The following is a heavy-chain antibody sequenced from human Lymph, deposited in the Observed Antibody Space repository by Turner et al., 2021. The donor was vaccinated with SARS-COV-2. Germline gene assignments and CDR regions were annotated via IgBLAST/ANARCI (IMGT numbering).Heavy chain of an antibody. J-gene: IGHJ4*02. Sequence: QVQLVESGGGVVQTGRSQRLSCTASGFTFSSYAMHWVRQAPGKGLEWVSLISYDGSNKYYADSVKGRFTISRDNSKNTLYLQMNSLRTEDTAVYYCAREMGSGSDYWGQGTLVTVSS. CDR3: AREMGSGSDY. V-gene: IGHV3-30*04. CDR2: ISYDGSNK. CDR1: GFTFSSYA. D-gene: IGHD3-10*01.